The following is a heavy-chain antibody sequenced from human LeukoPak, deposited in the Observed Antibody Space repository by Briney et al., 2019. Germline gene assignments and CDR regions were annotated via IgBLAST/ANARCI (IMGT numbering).Heavy chain of an antibody. CDR1: GYTFTSYA. J-gene: IGHJ4*02. V-gene: IGHV7-4-1*02. D-gene: IGHD3-22*01. Sequence: ASVKVSCKASGYTFTSYAVNWVRQAPGQGLEWMGWINTNTGNPTYAQGFTGRFVFSLDTSVSTAYLQISSLKAEDTAVYYCARGHSSGYYYGFDYWGQGTLVTVSS. CDR2: INTNTGNP. CDR3: ARGHSSGYYYGFDY.